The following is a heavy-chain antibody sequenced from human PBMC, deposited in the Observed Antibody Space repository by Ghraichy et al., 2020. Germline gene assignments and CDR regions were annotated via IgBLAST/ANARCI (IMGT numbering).Heavy chain of an antibody. CDR2: IIPIFGTA. CDR1: GGTFSSYA. J-gene: IGHJ5*02. D-gene: IGHD3-10*01. Sequence: SVKVSCKASGGTFSSYAISWVRQAPGQGLEWMGGIIPIFGTANYAQKFQGRVTITADESTSTAYMELSSLRSEDTAVYYCARVMEDYYGSGRINWFDPWGQGTLVTVSS. V-gene: IGHV1-69*13. CDR3: ARVMEDYYGSGRINWFDP.